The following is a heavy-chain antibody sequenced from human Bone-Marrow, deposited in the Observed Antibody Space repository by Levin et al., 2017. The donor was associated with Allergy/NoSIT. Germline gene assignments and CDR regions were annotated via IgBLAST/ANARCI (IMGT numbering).Heavy chain of an antibody. CDR3: ARKNLKGSTVTTCWYFDL. D-gene: IGHD4-17*01. J-gene: IGHJ2*01. CDR2: IIPIFGTA. CDR1: GGTFSSYA. V-gene: IGHV1-69*13. Sequence: SVKVSCKASGGTFSSYAISWVRQAPGQGLEWMGGIIPIFGTANYAQKFQGRVTITADESTSTAYMELSSLRSEDTAVYYCARKNLKGSTVTTCWYFDLWGRGTLVTVSS.